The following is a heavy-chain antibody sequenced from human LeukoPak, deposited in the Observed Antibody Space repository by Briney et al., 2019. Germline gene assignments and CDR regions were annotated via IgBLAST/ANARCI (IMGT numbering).Heavy chain of an antibody. D-gene: IGHD2-15*01. J-gene: IGHJ2*01. CDR2: IFPGDSDP. CDR1: GYTFTNYW. Sequence: GASLKISCKGSGYTFTNYWIGWVRQMPGEGLEWMGIIFPGDSDPRYSPSFEGQVTISADKSITTAYLQWSSLKASDTAMYYCARRDGGANYWYFDVWGRGTLVTVSS. CDR3: ARRDGGANYWYFDV. V-gene: IGHV5-51*01.